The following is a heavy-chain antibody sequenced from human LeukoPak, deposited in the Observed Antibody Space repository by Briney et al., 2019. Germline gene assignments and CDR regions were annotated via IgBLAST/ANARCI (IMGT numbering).Heavy chain of an antibody. J-gene: IGHJ4*02. D-gene: IGHD7-27*01. V-gene: IGHV4-34*01. CDR3: ARGSRQWGPYYFDY. Sequence: PSETLSLTCAASGGTFSGYYWSWIRQPPGKGLEWIGEINHSGSTKYKPSLKSRVTISVDTSKNQLSLKLSYVTAADTAVYYCARGSRQWGPYYFDYWGQGTLVTVSS. CDR2: INHSGST. CDR1: GGTFSGYY.